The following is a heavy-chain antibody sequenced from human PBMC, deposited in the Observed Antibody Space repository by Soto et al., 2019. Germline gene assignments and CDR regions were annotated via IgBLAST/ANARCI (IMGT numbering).Heavy chain of an antibody. J-gene: IGHJ4*02. D-gene: IGHD3-22*01. Sequence: SLEIASAASRVTLYVQDIAGLRKAPGKGLEWVGRSRDKAQGYSTAYAASVKGRFTTSRDESKNSVYLQMNSLKTEDTAVYYCVRATYFSHSSGYTRCFDYWGEATL. V-gene: IGHV3-72*01. CDR3: VRATYFSHSSGYTRCFDY. CDR1: RVTLYVQD. CDR2: SRDKAQGYST.